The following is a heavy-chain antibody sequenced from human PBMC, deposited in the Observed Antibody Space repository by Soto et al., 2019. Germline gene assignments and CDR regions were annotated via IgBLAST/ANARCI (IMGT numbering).Heavy chain of an antibody. CDR3: ARDLRFLGYGMDV. Sequence: PSETLSLTCTVSGGSISSGGYYWSWIRQHPGKGLEWIGYIYYSGSTYYNPSLKSRVTISVDTSKNQFSLKLSSVTAADTAVYYCARDLRFLGYGMDVWGQGTTVTVSS. CDR1: GGSISSGGYY. J-gene: IGHJ6*02. CDR2: IYYSGST. D-gene: IGHD3-3*01. V-gene: IGHV4-31*03.